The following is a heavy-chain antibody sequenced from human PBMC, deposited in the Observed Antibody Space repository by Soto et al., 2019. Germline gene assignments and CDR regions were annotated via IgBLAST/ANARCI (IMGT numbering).Heavy chain of an antibody. D-gene: IGHD3-10*01. CDR2: IKSETDGGTT. V-gene: IGHV3-15*07. CDR3: TTRGRGGVDV. Sequence: GGSLRLSCAASGFTFINAWMNWVRQAPGKGLEWVGRIKSETDGGTTDYAAPVKGRFTISRDDSKNTLYLQMNSLKTEDTAVYYCTTRGRGGVDVWGQGTTVTVSS. J-gene: IGHJ6*02. CDR1: GFTFINAW.